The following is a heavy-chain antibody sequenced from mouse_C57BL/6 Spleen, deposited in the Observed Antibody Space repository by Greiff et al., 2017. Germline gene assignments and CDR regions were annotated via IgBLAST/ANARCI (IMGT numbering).Heavy chain of an antibody. V-gene: IGHV5-17*01. J-gene: IGHJ2*01. Sequence: EVQLVESGGGLVKPGGSLKLSCAASGFTFSDYGMHWVRQAPEKGLEWVAYISSGSSTIYYADTVKGRFTISRDNAKNTLFLQMTSLRSEDTAMYYCARDMVGDYFDYWGQGTTLTVSS. CDR3: ARDMVGDYFDY. CDR1: GFTFSDYG. D-gene: IGHD1-1*02. CDR2: ISSGSSTI.